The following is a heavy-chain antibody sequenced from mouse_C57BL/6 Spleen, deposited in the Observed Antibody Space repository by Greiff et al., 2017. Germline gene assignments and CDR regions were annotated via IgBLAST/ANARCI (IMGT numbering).Heavy chain of an antibody. J-gene: IGHJ1*03. CDR2: ISDGGSYT. D-gene: IGHD2-10*02. V-gene: IGHV5-4*01. CDR1: GFTFSSYA. CDR3: ARDPSSYGYFDV. Sequence: EVQLVESGGGLVKPGGSLKLSCAASGFTFSSYAMSWVRQTPEKRLEWVATISDGGSYTYYPDNVKGRFTISRDNAKNNLYLQMRHLKSEDTAMYYCARDPSSYGYFDVWGTGTTVTVSS.